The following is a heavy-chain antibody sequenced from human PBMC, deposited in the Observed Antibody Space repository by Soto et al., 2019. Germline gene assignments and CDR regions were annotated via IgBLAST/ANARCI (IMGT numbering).Heavy chain of an antibody. V-gene: IGHV3-48*03. J-gene: IGHJ5*02. CDR2: ISSSGSDT. D-gene: IGHD1-26*01. Sequence: EAQLVESGGDLVQPGGSLRLSCAGSGFSFSSYEMNWVRQAPGKGLEWVSYISSSGSDTYYADSVKARFTISRDNAQNSLYLQMTRLRAEDTAIYYCASRSGSYGFDPWGQGTLVTVSS. CDR3: ASRSGSYGFDP. CDR1: GFSFSSYE.